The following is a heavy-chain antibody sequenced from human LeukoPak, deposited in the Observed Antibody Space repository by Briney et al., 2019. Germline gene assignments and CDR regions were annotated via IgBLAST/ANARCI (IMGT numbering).Heavy chain of an antibody. J-gene: IGHJ4*02. D-gene: IGHD6-13*01. V-gene: IGHV4-38-2*01. CDR3: ARNATSSDVIVAPARGYFDY. CDR1: GYSISSGYY. Sequence: SETLSLTCDVSGYSISSGYYWGWIRQPPGKGLEWIGSVYNSVSTYYNPSLKSRVTISVDTSKNQVSLNLTSVTAADTAVYYCARNATSSDVIVAPARGYFDYWGQGILVTVSS. CDR2: VYNSVST.